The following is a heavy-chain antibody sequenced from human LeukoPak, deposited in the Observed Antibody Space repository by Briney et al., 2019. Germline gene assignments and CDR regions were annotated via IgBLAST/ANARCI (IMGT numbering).Heavy chain of an antibody. CDR2: ISAYNGNT. V-gene: IGHV1-18*01. Sequence: AASVRVSCKASGYTFTSYGISWVRQAPGQGLEWMGWISAYNGNTNYAQKLQGRVTMTTDTSTSTAYMELRSLRSDDTAVYYCARDSLKYCSSTSCLDAFDIWGQGTMVTVSS. CDR3: ARDSLKYCSSTSCLDAFDI. CDR1: GYTFTSYG. D-gene: IGHD2-2*01. J-gene: IGHJ3*02.